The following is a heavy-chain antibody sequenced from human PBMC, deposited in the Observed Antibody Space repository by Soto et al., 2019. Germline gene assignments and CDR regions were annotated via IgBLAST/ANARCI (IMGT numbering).Heavy chain of an antibody. CDR3: ASLYGSGSYFGYYYGMDV. CDR1: GFTFSDYY. V-gene: IGHV3-11*01. D-gene: IGHD3-10*01. CDR2: ISSSGSTI. Sequence: QVQLVESGGGVVKPGGSLRLSCAASGFTFSDYYMSWIRQAPGKRLEWVSYISSSGSTIYYADSVKGRFTISRDNAKNSLYLQMNSLRAEDTAVYYCASLYGSGSYFGYYYGMDVWGQGTTVTVSS. J-gene: IGHJ6*02.